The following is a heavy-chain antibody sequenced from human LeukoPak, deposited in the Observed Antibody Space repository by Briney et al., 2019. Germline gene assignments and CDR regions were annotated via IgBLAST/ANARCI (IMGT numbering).Heavy chain of an antibody. J-gene: IGHJ4*02. CDR2: IYYNGDT. CDR3: ARLGDCGHDCYSHDY. V-gene: IGHV4-59*08. CDR1: GGSISGYH. D-gene: IGHD2-21*01. Sequence: SETLSLTCIVSGGSISGYHWGWVLQPPGKGLEYISFIYYNGDTNYNPSLKSRVTMSVDTSKNQFSLKLSSVTAADTAVYYCARLGDCGHDCYSHDYWGQGTLVTVSS.